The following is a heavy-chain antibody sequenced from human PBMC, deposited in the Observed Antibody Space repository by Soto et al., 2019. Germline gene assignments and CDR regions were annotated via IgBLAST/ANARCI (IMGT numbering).Heavy chain of an antibody. V-gene: IGHV3-30*18. CDR2: ISYDGSNK. CDR3: AKSYRVVVPAACDY. Sequence: PGWSLGLSCAASGFTFSSYGMHGVRQAPGKGLEWVAVISYDGSNKYYADSVKGRFTISRDNSKNTLYLQMNSLRAEDTAVHYCAKSYRVVVPAACDYWGQGTLVTVSS. J-gene: IGHJ4*02. CDR1: GFTFSSYG. D-gene: IGHD2-2*01.